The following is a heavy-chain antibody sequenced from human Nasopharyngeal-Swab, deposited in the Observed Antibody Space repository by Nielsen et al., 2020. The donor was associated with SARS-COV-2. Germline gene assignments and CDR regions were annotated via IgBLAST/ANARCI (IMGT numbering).Heavy chain of an antibody. CDR3: ATPVAVAGRGRWFDP. J-gene: IGHJ5*02. D-gene: IGHD6-19*01. Sequence: WIRQPPGKGLEWIGTIYNSGTTYTNPSLKSRASISIDMSNNQLSLELTSVTAAGTAVYYCATPVAVAGRGRWFDPWGQGTLVTVSS. CDR2: IYNSGTT. V-gene: IGHV4-39*01.